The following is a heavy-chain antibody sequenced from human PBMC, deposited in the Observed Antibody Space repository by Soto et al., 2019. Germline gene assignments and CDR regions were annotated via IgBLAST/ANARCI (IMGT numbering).Heavy chain of an antibody. CDR2: IKSKTDGGTT. V-gene: IGHV3-15*07. CDR1: GFTFSNAW. J-gene: IGHJ4*02. Sequence: EVQLVESGGGLVKPGGSLRLSCAASGFTFSNAWMNWVRQAPGKGLEWVGRIKSKTDGGTTDYAAPVKGRFTISRDDSKNTLYLQMNSLKTEDPAVYYCTTDLLVVTMVRGTPYYFDYWGQGTLVTVSS. CDR3: TTDLLVVTMVRGTPYYFDY. D-gene: IGHD3-10*01.